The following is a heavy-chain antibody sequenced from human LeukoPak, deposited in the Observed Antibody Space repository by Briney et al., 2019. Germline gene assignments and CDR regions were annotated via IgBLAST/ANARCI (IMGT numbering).Heavy chain of an antibody. J-gene: IGHJ2*01. CDR2: INPSGGET. CDR3: AREAPRSTGDGDWYFDL. V-gene: IGHV1-2*02. CDR1: GYTFIGYF. Sequence: ASVKVSCKTSGYTFIGYFLHWVRQAPGQGLEWMGWINPSGGETKYAEKFQGRITMTRDTSIRTAYMELSRLTSDDTAVYYCAREAPRSTGDGDWYFDLWGRGTLVTVSS. D-gene: IGHD3-16*01.